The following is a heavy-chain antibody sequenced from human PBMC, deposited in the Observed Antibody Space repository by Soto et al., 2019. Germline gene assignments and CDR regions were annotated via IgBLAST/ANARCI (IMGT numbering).Heavy chain of an antibody. CDR2: IKQDGSEK. V-gene: IGHV3-7*01. CDR3: ATLLLVPGDFAY. Sequence: PGGSLRLACVASGFSSSNYWMTWVRQAPGKGLEWVANIKQDGSEKYYVDSVKGRFTISRDNRENALYLQLGSLRAEDTAVYYCATLLLVPGDFAYWGQGTLVTVSS. J-gene: IGHJ4*02. D-gene: IGHD6-6*01. CDR1: GFSSSNYW.